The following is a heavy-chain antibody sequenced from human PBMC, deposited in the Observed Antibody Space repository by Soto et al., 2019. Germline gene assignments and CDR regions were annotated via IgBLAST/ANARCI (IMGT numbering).Heavy chain of an antibody. CDR1: GFTFSSYA. J-gene: IGHJ2*01. Sequence: PGGSLRLSCAASGFTFSSYAMHWVRQAPGKGLEWVAVISYDGSNKYYADSVKGRFTISRDNSKNTLYLQMNSLRAEDTAVYYCARDPSDFWSGPNWYFDLWGRGTLVTVST. D-gene: IGHD3-3*01. CDR2: ISYDGSNK. CDR3: ARDPSDFWSGPNWYFDL. V-gene: IGHV3-30-3*01.